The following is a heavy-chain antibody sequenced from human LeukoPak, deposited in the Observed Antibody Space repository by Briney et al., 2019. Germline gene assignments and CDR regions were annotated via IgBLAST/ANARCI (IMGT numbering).Heavy chain of an antibody. D-gene: IGHD1-26*01. CDR2: IYTDGST. Sequence: TGGSLRLSRAASGFTVSSNYMSWVRQAPGKGLEWVSVIYTDGSTYYADSVKGRFTISRDNSENTLYLQMNSLRVEDTAVYYCARSSGNYWGQGTLVTVSS. V-gene: IGHV3-53*01. J-gene: IGHJ4*02. CDR3: ARSSGNY. CDR1: GFTVSSNY.